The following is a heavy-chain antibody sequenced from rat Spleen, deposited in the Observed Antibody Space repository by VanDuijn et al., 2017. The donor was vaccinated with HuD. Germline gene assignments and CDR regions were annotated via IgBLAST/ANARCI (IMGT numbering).Heavy chain of an antibody. CDR2: ISYDGSST. D-gene: IGHD1-2*01. Sequence: EVQLVESGGGLVQPGRSLKLSCAASGFTFSNYGMAWVRQAPTKGLEWVATISYDGSSTYYRDSVKGRFTISRDNAKSTLYLQMDSLRSEDTATYYCARHPGYSSYILYFDYWGQGVMVTVSS. CDR3: ARHPGYSSYILYFDY. V-gene: IGHV5-29*01. J-gene: IGHJ2*01. CDR1: GFTFSNYG.